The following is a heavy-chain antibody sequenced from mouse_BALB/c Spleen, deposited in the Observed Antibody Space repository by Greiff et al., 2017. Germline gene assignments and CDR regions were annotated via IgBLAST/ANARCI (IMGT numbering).Heavy chain of an antibody. D-gene: IGHD2-14*01. V-gene: IGHV14-4*02. CDR1: GFNIKDYY. J-gene: IGHJ4*01. Sequence: EGQLQQSGAELVRSGASVKLSCTASGFNIKDYYMHWVKQRPEQGLEWIGWIDPENGDTEYAPKFQGKATMTADTSSNTAYLQLSSLTSEDTAVYYCNAGRYDVGGYYAMDDWGRGTSVTVSS. CDR3: NAGRYDVGGYYAMDD. CDR2: IDPENGDT.